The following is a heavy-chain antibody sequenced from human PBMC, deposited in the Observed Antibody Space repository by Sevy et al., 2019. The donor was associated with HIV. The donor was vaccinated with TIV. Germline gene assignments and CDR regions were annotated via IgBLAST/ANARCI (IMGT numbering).Heavy chain of an antibody. Sequence: GGSLRLSCAASGFTFSSYSMNWVRQAPGKGLEWVSYISSSSSTIYYADSVKGRFTISRDNAKNSLYLQMNSLRAEDTAVYYCARDSQTPEAMDYGSGAEYFQHWGQGTLVTVSS. D-gene: IGHD3-10*01. CDR3: ARDSQTPEAMDYGSGAEYFQH. CDR2: ISSSSSTI. V-gene: IGHV3-48*01. CDR1: GFTFSSYS. J-gene: IGHJ1*01.